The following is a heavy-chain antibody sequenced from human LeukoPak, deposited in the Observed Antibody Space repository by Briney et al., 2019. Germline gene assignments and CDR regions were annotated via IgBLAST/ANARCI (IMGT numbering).Heavy chain of an antibody. J-gene: IGHJ3*02. V-gene: IGHV1-18*01. CDR3: ARGPNRITMMIGDAFDI. CDR1: GYTFTSYG. CDR2: ISAYNGNT. Sequence: ASVKVSCKASGYTFTSYGISWVRQAPGQGLEWMGWISAYNGNTNYAQKLQGRVTMTTDTSTSTAYMELRSLRSDDTAVYYCARGPNRITMMIGDAFDIWGQGTMVTISS. D-gene: IGHD3-22*01.